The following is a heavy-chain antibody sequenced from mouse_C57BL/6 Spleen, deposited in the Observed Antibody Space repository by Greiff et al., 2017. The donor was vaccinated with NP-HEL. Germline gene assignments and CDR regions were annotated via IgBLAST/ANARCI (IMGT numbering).Heavy chain of an antibody. J-gene: IGHJ2*01. CDR2: IYPGSGST. V-gene: IGHV1-55*01. CDR3: ARGDLGYFDY. CDR1: GYTFTSYW. D-gene: IGHD2-10*02. Sequence: VKLMESGAELVKPGASVKMSCKASGYTFTSYWITWVKQRPGQGLEWIGDIYPGSGSTNYNEKFKSKATLTVDTSSSTAYMQLSSLTSEDSAVYYCARGDLGYFDYWGQGTTLTVSS.